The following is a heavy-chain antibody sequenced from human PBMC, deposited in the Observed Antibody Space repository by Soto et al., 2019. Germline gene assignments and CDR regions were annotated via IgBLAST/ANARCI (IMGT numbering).Heavy chain of an antibody. V-gene: IGHV3-30*03. Sequence: XESLRLSCATSGFSFNDYAMYWVRQAPGQGLEWVAIISSDGHHQFYLDNLRGRFTVSRDNSKNTLYLQMKSLRPEDTAVYYCSRGTYYPQSSGLHADYWGPGTVVTVSS. J-gene: IGHJ4*02. D-gene: IGHD3-22*01. CDR2: ISSDGHHQ. CDR3: SRGTYYPQSSGLHADY. CDR1: GFSFNDYA.